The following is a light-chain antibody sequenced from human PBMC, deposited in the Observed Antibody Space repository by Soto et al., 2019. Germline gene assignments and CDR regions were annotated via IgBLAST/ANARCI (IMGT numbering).Light chain of an antibody. CDR1: SSNIGAGYD. CDR3: QSYDSSLSGWL. J-gene: IGLJ2*01. CDR2: GNT. V-gene: IGLV1-40*01. Sequence: QSVLTQPPSVSGAPGQRVTISCTGSSSNIGAGYDVHWYQQLPGTAPKLLVHGNTDRPSGVPDRFSGSKSGTPASLAITGLQAEDEADYYCQSYDSSLSGWLFGGGTKLTVL.